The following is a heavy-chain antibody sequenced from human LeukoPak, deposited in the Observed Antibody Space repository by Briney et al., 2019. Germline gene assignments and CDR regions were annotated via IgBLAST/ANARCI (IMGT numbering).Heavy chain of an antibody. D-gene: IGHD6-19*01. CDR2: ISYDGSNK. J-gene: IGHJ4*02. CDR3: ARERSSGWYIDY. CDR1: GFTFSSYA. V-gene: IGHV3-30*04. Sequence: GGSLRLSCAASGFTFSSYAMHWVRQAPGKGLEWVAVISYDGSNKYYADSVKGRFTISRDNSKNTLHLQMNSLRAEDTAVYYCARERSSGWYIDYWGQGTLVTVSS.